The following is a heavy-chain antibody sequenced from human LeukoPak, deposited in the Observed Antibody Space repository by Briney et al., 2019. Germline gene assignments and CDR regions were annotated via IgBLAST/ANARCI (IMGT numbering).Heavy chain of an antibody. CDR1: GFTFSSYS. V-gene: IGHV3-48*01. CDR2: ISSSSSTI. J-gene: IGHJ3*02. Sequence: PGGSLRLSCGASGFTFSSYSMNWVRQAPGKGLEWVSYISSSSSTIYYADSVKGRFTISRDNAKNSLYLQMNSLRAEDTAVYYCARGGRMVRGVIMDDAFDIWGQGTMVTVSS. D-gene: IGHD3-10*01. CDR3: ARGGRMVRGVIMDDAFDI.